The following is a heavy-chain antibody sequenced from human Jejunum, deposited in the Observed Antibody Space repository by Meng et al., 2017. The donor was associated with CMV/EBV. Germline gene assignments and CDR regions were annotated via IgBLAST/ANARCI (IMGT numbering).Heavy chain of an antibody. CDR2: ISAYNGNT. Sequence: QGQLRQSGPEVKKPGASVKVSCKASGYIFNNYGVSWVRQAPGQGPEWMGWISAYNGNTNYAQNFQGRFTMTTDTSTSTAYMELRSLRSDDTAVYYCARDLPGGTKGTWLDLWGQGTLVTVSS. CDR1: GYIFNNYG. J-gene: IGHJ5*02. V-gene: IGHV1-18*01. CDR3: ARDLPGGTKGTWLDL. D-gene: IGHD1-14*01.